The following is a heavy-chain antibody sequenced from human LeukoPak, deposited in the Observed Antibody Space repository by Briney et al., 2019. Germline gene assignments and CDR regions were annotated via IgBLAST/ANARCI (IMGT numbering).Heavy chain of an antibody. D-gene: IGHD3-22*01. CDR3: ATQTYYYDSSGYYSFDY. CDR1: GGTFSSYA. V-gene: IGHV1-69*05. J-gene: IGHJ4*02. Sequence: SVKVSCKAYGGTFSSYAISWVRQAPGQGLEWMGGIIPIFGTANYAQKFQGRVTITTDESTSTAYMELSSLRSEDTAVYYCATQTYYYDSSGYYSFDYWGQGTLVTLSS. CDR2: IIPIFGTA.